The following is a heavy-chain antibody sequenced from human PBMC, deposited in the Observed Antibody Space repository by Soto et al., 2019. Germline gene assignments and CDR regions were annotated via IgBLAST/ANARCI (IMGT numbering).Heavy chain of an antibody. J-gene: IGHJ4*02. V-gene: IGHV4-31*03. CDR1: GGSISRGGYY. D-gene: IGHD6-19*01. CDR2: IYYSGST. CDR3: ARGFSSGWYQGGTFDY. Sequence: QVQLPESGPGLVKPSQTLSLSCTVSGGSISRGGYYWSWIRQHPGKGLEWIGYIYYSGSTYYNPSLMSRVTISVDTSKNQFSLNLSSMTAADTAVYYCARGFSSGWYQGGTFDYWGQGPLVTVSS.